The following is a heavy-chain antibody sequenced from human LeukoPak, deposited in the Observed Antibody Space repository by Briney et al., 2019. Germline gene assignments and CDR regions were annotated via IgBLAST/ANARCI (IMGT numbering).Heavy chain of an antibody. Sequence: PGGSLRLSCAASGFTFDDYAMHWVRQAPGKGLEWVSGISWNSGSIGYAGSVKGRFTISRDNAKNSLYLQMNSLRAEDTALYYCATGPRRYYDILTGSDYWGQGTLVTVSS. V-gene: IGHV3-9*01. CDR2: ISWNSGSI. D-gene: IGHD3-9*01. CDR1: GFTFDDYA. J-gene: IGHJ4*02. CDR3: ATGPRRYYDILTGSDY.